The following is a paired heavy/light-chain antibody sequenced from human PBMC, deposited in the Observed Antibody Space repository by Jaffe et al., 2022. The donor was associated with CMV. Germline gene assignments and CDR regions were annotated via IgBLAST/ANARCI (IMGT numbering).Light chain of an antibody. CDR2: DTS. V-gene: IGLV7-46*01. J-gene: IGLJ2*01. CDR1: TGTVTSTLW. Sequence: QAVVTQEPSLTVSPGGTVTLTCGSSTGTVTSTLWPYWFQQKPGQAPRTLIYDTSKKHSWTPARFSGSLLGGKAALTLSGAQPEDEAEYYCLLSYGRRAVFGGGTKLTVL. CDR3: LLSYGRRAV.
Heavy chain of an antibody. J-gene: IGHJ4*02. CDR3: ARHQGRDDY. V-gene: IGHV3-7*03. Sequence: EVQLVESGGGLVQPGESLRLSCAASGFTFSNYWMTWVRQAPGKGLEWVANIIQDGSEKYYVDSVKGRFTISRDNAKNSLSLQMNSLRAEDTAVYYCARHQGRDDYWGQGTLVTVSS. CDR2: IIQDGSEK. CDR1: GFTFSNYW.